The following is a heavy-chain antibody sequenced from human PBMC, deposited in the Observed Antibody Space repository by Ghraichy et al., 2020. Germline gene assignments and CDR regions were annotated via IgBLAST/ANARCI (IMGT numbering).Heavy chain of an antibody. Sequence: GGSLRLSCAASGFTFSSSGMHWVRQAPGKGLEWVAFIRFDGNNKYSADSVKGRFTISRDNSKNTLYLQINSLRAEDTAVYYCAKERGDFWSAYPTFDYWGQGTLVTVSS. CDR2: IRFDGNNK. D-gene: IGHD3-3*01. CDR1: GFTFSSSG. J-gene: IGHJ4*02. V-gene: IGHV3-30*02. CDR3: AKERGDFWSAYPTFDY.